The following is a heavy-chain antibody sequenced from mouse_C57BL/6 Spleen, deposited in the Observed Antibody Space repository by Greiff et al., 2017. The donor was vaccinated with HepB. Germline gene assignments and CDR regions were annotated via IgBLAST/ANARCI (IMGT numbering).Heavy chain of an antibody. CDR2: ISSGGDYI. CDR3: TRDTAGAFDY. Sequence: EVKLMESGEGLVKPGGSLKLSCAASGFTFSSYAMSWVRQTPEKRLEWVAYISSGGDYIYYADTVKGGFTISRDNARNTLYLQMSSLKSEDTAMYYCTRDTAGAFDYWGQGTTLTVSS. CDR1: GFTFSSYA. V-gene: IGHV5-9-1*02. D-gene: IGHD1-2*01. J-gene: IGHJ2*01.